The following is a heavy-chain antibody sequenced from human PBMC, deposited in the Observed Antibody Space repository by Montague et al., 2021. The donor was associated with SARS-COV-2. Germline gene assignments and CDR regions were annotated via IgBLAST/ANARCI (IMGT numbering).Heavy chain of an antibody. D-gene: IGHD3-9*01. CDR3: ARSPTYYHVLSGYFKGHYCFDH. J-gene: IGHJ5*02. V-gene: IGHV4-39*01. CDR1: GVSITSAHYC. Sequence: SETLSLTCNVFGVSITSAHYCWGWVRQTPGKGLEWIGSIYYSGNTYYNPSLKSRVTISIDTSKNQFSLRLTSVTAADTAVYYCARSPTYYHVLSGYFKGHYCFDHWGQGSLVSVSS. CDR2: IYYSGNT.